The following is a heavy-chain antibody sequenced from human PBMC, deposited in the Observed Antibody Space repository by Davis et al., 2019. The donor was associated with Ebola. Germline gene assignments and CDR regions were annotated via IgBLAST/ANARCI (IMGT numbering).Heavy chain of an antibody. D-gene: IGHD1-26*01. CDR3: ARDSSGVVGANDFDY. CDR2: INPSGGST. Sequence: ASVKVSCKASGYTFTSYAMNWVRQAPGQGLEWMGIINPSGGSTSYAQKFQGRVTMTRNTSINTAYMELSSLRSEDTAVYFCARDSSGVVGANDFDYWGQGTLVTVSS. CDR1: GYTFTSYA. J-gene: IGHJ4*02. V-gene: IGHV1-46*01.